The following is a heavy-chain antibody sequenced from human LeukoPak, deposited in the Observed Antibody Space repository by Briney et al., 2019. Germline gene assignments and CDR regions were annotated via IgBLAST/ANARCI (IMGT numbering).Heavy chain of an antibody. Sequence: SETLSLTCTVSGGSISSSSYYWGWIRQPPGKGLEWIGSIYYSGSTYYNPSLKSRVTISVDTSKNQFSLKLSSVTAADTAVYYCARSQYYYDSSGNNWFDPWGQGTLVTVSS. CDR1: GGSISSSSYY. V-gene: IGHV4-39*01. CDR2: IYYSGST. D-gene: IGHD3-22*01. CDR3: ARSQYYYDSSGNNWFDP. J-gene: IGHJ5*02.